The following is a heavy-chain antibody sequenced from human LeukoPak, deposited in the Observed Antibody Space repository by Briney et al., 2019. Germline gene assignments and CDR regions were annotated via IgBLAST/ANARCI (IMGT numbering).Heavy chain of an antibody. Sequence: ASVKVSCKASGYTFTNYAINWLRQAPGQGLEWMGWISTNTGNPTYAQGFTGRFVFSLDTSVSTAYLQISSLKAEDTGVYYCVRKIAAAGVWGQGTLVTVSS. D-gene: IGHD6-13*01. CDR1: GYTFTNYA. CDR2: ISTNTGNP. J-gene: IGHJ4*02. V-gene: IGHV7-4-1*02. CDR3: VRKIAAAGV.